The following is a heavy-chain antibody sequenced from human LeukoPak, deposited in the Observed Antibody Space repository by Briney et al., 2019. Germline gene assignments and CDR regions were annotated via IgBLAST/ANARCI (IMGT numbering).Heavy chain of an antibody. V-gene: IGHV1-69*04. Sequence: GASVKVSCKASGGTFSSYAISWVRQAPGQGLEWMGRIIPILGIANYVQKFQGRVTITADKSTSTAYMELSSLRSEDTAVYYCARDLAGATMVATYEYAFDIWGQGTMVTVSS. D-gene: IGHD5-12*01. CDR2: IIPILGIA. CDR3: ARDLAGATMVATYEYAFDI. CDR1: GGTFSSYA. J-gene: IGHJ3*02.